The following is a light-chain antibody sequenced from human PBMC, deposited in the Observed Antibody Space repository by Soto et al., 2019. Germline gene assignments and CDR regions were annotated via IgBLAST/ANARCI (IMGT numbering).Light chain of an antibody. CDR2: DTS. V-gene: IGKV3-11*01. CDR1: QSVNSF. CDR3: QQRAKWPLT. Sequence: EIVLTQSPVTLSLSPGERATLSCRASQSVNSFLAWYQQKPGQAPRLLIYDTSNRATGIPARFSGSGSGTDFTLTISSLEPEDFAIYYCQQRAKWPLTFGGGTKVEIK. J-gene: IGKJ4*01.